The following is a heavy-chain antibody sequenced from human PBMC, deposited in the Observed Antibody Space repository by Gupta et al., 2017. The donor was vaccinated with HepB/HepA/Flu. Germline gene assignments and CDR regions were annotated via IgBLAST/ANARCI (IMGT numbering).Heavy chain of an antibody. D-gene: IGHD6-6*01. CDR1: GYSFSNYD. CDR3: ERGRRFRQFVPPRADYYFCYLDV. Sequence: HSGAEVKKPGALVKLSCKASGYSFSNYDINWVRQATGQGLEWMGWMNPNRDITGYAQNFQGRITVTKNTSVGTAYMELSGRRSEDTDVYYCERGRRFRQFVPPRADYYFCYLDVLDKG. CDR2: MNPNRDIT. V-gene: IGHV1-8*03. J-gene: IGHJ6*03.